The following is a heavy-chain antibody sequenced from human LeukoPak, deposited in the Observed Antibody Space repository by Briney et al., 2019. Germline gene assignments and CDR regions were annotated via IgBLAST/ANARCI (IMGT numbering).Heavy chain of an antibody. CDR3: ATLVDTAMAERGPYYYYYYMDV. D-gene: IGHD5-18*01. Sequence: GASVKVSCKASGGTFSSYAISWVRPAPGQGLEWMGGIIPIFGTANYAQKLQGRVTITADESTSTAYMELSSLRSEDTAVYYCATLVDTAMAERGPYYYYYYMDVWGKGTTVTVSS. CDR1: GGTFSSYA. V-gene: IGHV1-69*13. J-gene: IGHJ6*03. CDR2: IIPIFGTA.